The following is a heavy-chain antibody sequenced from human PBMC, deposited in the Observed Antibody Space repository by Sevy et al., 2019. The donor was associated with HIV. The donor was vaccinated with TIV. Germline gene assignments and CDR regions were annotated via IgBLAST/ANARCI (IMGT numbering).Heavy chain of an antibody. CDR2: ISAYNGNT. CDR1: GYTFTSYG. V-gene: IGHV1-18*01. D-gene: IGHD3-3*01. J-gene: IGHJ3*02. Sequence: ASVKVSCKASGYTFTSYGISWVRQAPGQGLEWMGWISAYNGNTNYAQMLQGRVTMTTDTSTSTAYMELRSLRSDDTAVYYCAAGYYDFWSGYYAFDIWGQGTMVTVSS. CDR3: AAGYYDFWSGYYAFDI.